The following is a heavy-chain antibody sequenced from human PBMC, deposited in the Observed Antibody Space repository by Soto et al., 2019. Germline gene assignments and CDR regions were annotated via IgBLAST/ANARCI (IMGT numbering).Heavy chain of an antibody. CDR1: GGTFSSYA. CDR2: IIPIFGTA. CDR3: ARDQAPYYYDSSGPGDDAFDI. J-gene: IGHJ3*02. Sequence: ASVKVSCKASGGTFSSYAISWVRQAPGQGLEWMGGIIPIFGTANYAQKVQGRVTITADESTSTAYMELSSLRSEDTAVYYCARDQAPYYYDSSGPGDDAFDIWGQGTMVTVSS. V-gene: IGHV1-69*13. D-gene: IGHD3-22*01.